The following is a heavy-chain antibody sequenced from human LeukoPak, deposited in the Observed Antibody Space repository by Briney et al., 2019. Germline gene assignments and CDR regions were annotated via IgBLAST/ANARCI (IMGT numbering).Heavy chain of an antibody. D-gene: IGHD3-22*01. CDR3: ARVRYYYDSSGYYDY. J-gene: IGHJ4*02. CDR2: INHSGST. CDR1: GGSFSGYY. Sequence: PSETLSLTCAVYGGSFSGYYWSWIRQPPGKGLEWIGEINHSGSTNYNPSLKSRVTISVDTSKNQFSLKLSSVTAADTAVYYCARVRYYYDSSGYYDYWGQGTLVTVSS. V-gene: IGHV4-34*01.